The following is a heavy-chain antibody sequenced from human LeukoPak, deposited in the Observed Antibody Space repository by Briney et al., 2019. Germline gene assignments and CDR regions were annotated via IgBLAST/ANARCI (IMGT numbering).Heavy chain of an antibody. J-gene: IGHJ6*02. V-gene: IGHV3-30*18. D-gene: IGHD2-2*01. CDR1: GVTFSSYG. Sequence: GGSLRLSCAASGVTFSSYGMHWVRQGPGKGLEWVAVISYDGSNKYYVDSVKGRFTTSRDNSKNTLYLQMNSLRAEDTAVYYCAKSSTVVVPAALAYYYYGMDVWGQGTTVTVSS. CDR2: ISYDGSNK. CDR3: AKSSTVVVPAALAYYYYGMDV.